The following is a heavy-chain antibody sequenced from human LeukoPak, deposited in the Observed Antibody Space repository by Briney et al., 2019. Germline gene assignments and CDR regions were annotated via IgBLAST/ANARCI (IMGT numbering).Heavy chain of an antibody. CDR2: IYHSGST. Sequence: PSETLSLTCTVSGGSISSSSYYWGWIRQPPGKGLEWIGYIYHSGSTYYNPSLKSRVTISVDRSKNQFSLKLSSVTAADTAVYYCARVGSGSYGFHFDYWGQGTLVTVSS. D-gene: IGHD3-10*01. CDR1: GGSISSSSYY. J-gene: IGHJ4*02. CDR3: ARVGSGSYGFHFDY. V-gene: IGHV4-39*07.